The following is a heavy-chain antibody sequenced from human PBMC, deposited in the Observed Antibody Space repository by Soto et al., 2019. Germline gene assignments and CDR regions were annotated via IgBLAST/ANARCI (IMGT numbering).Heavy chain of an antibody. J-gene: IGHJ5*02. D-gene: IGHD1-26*01. V-gene: IGHV4-59*02. CDR3: ARSYYDATGFAGDP. Sequence: QMQLQVSGPGLVKPSETLSLTCTVSGASVSDGYWSWIRQPPGKELEWIGFMYFGGSFNYNPSLTGRVTISVETSKKQFSMTMTSVTAADSAVYYCARSYYDATGFAGDPWGQGTLVTVSS. CDR1: GASVSDGY. CDR2: MYFGGSF.